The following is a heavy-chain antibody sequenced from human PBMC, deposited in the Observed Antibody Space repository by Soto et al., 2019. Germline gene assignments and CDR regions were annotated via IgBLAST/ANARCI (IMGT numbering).Heavy chain of an antibody. J-gene: IGHJ4*02. CDR2: ISAYNGNT. V-gene: IGHV1-18*01. CDR3: ARDLAVGLVDY. Sequence: QVQLVQSGAEVKKPGASVKVSCKASGYTFTSYGISWVRQAPGQGLEWMGWISAYNGNTKSAQKLQGRATMTTDTSTSTAYMELRSLRSDDTAVYCARDLAVGLVDYWGQGTLVTVSS. D-gene: IGHD6-19*01. CDR1: GYTFTSYG.